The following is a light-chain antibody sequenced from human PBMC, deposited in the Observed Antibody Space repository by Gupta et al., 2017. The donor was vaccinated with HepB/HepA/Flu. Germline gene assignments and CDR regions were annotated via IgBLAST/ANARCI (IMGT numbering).Light chain of an antibody. V-gene: IGLV1-40*01. CDR1: SSNIGAGHD. CDR3: QSYDSSLSGSV. CDR2: GNI. J-gene: IGLJ3*02. Sequence: QSVLTQPPSVSGAPGQRVTIPCTGSSSNIGAGHDVHWYQQLPGTAPKLLIYGNINRPSGVPDRFSGSKSGTSASLAITGLQAGDEADYYCQSYDSSLSGSVFGGGTKLTVL.